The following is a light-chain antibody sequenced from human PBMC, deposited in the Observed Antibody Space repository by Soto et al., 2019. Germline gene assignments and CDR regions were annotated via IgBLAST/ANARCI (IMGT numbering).Light chain of an antibody. J-gene: IGLJ1*01. Sequence: VLTQPPSVSSAPGQKVTISCSGSSSNIGGNSVSWYQQLPGTAPKLLIYDDNKRPSGIPDRFSGSKSGTSATLGITGFRTGDEADYYCGSWDSSLSAYVFGTGTKVTVL. V-gene: IGLV1-51*01. CDR1: SSNIGGNS. CDR3: GSWDSSLSAYV. CDR2: DDN.